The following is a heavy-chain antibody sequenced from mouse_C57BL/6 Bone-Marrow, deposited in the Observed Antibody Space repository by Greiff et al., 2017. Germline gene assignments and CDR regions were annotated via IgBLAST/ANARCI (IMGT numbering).Heavy chain of an antibody. CDR3: ARDYYGSSYYAMDY. Sequence: DVQLVESGGGLVKPGGSLKLSCAASGFTFSDYGMHWVRQAPEKGLEWVAYISSGSRTIYYADTVKGRFTISRDNAKNTLFLQMTSLRSEDTAMYYCARDYYGSSYYAMDYWGQGTSVTVSS. V-gene: IGHV5-17*01. J-gene: IGHJ4*01. D-gene: IGHD1-1*01. CDR1: GFTFSDYG. CDR2: ISSGSRTI.